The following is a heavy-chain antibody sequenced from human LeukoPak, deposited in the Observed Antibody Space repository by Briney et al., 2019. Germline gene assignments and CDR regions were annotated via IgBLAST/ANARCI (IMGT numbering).Heavy chain of an antibody. D-gene: IGHD3-9*01. J-gene: IGHJ4*02. CDR3: ARIGLYDILTGYCDY. Sequence: ASVKVSCKASGYTFTSYDINWVRQATGQGLEWMGWMNPNSGNTNYAQKLQGRVTMTTDTSTSTAYMELRSLRSDDTAVYYCARIGLYDILTGYCDYWGQGTLVTVSS. CDR2: MNPNSGNT. V-gene: IGHV1-18*01. CDR1: GYTFTSYD.